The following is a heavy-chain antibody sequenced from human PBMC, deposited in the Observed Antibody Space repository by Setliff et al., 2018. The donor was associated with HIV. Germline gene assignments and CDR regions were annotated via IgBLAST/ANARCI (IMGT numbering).Heavy chain of an antibody. CDR2: INAGNGNT. Sequence: ASVKVSCKASGYSFSNYAMHWVRQAPGQSLEWMGWINAGNGNTKYSQKFQGRVTITRDTSASTAYMELSSLRSEDTAVYYCARDLHGLFSSAWGFDFWGQGTLVTVSS. CDR3: ARDLHGLFSSAWGFDF. V-gene: IGHV1-3*01. CDR1: GYSFSNYA. J-gene: IGHJ4*02. D-gene: IGHD6-19*01.